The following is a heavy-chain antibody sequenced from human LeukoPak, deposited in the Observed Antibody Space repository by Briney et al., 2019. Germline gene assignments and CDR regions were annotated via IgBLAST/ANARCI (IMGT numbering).Heavy chain of an antibody. CDR1: GGSISSGGYS. V-gene: IGHV4-30-2*01. CDR2: IYHSGST. D-gene: IGHD3-22*01. J-gene: IGHJ4*02. Sequence: PSQTLSLTCAVSGGSISSGGYSWSWIRQPPGKGLEWIGYIYHSGSTYYNPSLKSRVTISVDTSKNQFSLKLSSVTAADTAVYYCARARGYYDSSGYRWYYFDYWGQGTLVTVSS. CDR3: ARARGYYDSSGYRWYYFDY.